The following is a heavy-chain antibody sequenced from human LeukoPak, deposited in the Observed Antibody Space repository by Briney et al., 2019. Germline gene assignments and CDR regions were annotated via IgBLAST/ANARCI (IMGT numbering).Heavy chain of an antibody. D-gene: IGHD3-9*01. V-gene: IGHV4-4*07. Sequence: SETLSLTCTVSGGSISSYYWSWIRQPAGKGLEWIGRICTSGSTNYNPSLKSRVTMSVDTSKNQFSLKLSSVTAADTAVYYCARDQYYDILTGLFDPWGQGTLVTVSS. J-gene: IGHJ5*02. CDR2: ICTSGST. CDR1: GGSISSYY. CDR3: ARDQYYDILTGLFDP.